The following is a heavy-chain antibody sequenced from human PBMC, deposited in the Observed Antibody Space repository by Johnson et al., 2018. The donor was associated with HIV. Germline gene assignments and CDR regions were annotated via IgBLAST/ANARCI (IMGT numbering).Heavy chain of an antibody. V-gene: IGHV3-11*04. J-gene: IGHJ3*02. Sequence: QMLLVESGGGLVQPGGSLRLSCAASGFIFSDYYMSWIRQAPGKGLEWVSYISSRGSTIYYADSVKGRFTISRDNAKNSLYLQMNSLRAEDTAVYYCARERPKGSFDIWGQGTMVTVSS. D-gene: IGHD1-1*01. CDR3: ARERPKGSFDI. CDR2: ISSRGSTI. CDR1: GFIFSDYY.